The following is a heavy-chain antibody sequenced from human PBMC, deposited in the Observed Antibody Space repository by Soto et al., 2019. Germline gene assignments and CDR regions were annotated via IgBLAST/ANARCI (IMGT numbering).Heavy chain of an antibody. CDR1: GYTFTNYY. J-gene: IGHJ4*02. CDR2: ISPKSGGT. Sequence: GGSVKVSCKASGYTFTNYYMHWVRQAPGQGFEWLGRISPKSGGTNYAQKFQGRVTMTWDTSLKTAYMELSSLISEDTAVYYCARPPGYISDWHYFDLWGQGTLVTVSS. D-gene: IGHD2-21*02. V-gene: IGHV1-2*02. CDR3: ARPPGYISDWHYFDL.